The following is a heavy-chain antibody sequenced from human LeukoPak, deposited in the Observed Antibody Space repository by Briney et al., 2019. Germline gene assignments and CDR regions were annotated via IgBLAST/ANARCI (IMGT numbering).Heavy chain of an antibody. J-gene: IGHJ4*02. D-gene: IGHD6-19*01. CDR3: VREGPAGTNSYFDF. Sequence: PGRSLRLSCEASGFAFTDFGIHWVGQAPGKGLEWVAVTWSDGNKKYYGESVKGRFTISRDNSKNTVHLQMNSLRLEDTAVYYCVREGPAGTNSYFDFWGQGTLVTVSS. V-gene: IGHV3-33*01. CDR2: TWSDGNKK. CDR1: GFAFTDFG.